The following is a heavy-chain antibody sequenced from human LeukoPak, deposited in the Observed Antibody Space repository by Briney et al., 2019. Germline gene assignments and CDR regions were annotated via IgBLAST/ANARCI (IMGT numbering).Heavy chain of an antibody. Sequence: GGSLRLSCAASGFTFSSYEMNWVRRAPGKGLEWVSYISSSGSTIYYADSVKGRFTISRDNAKNSLYLQMNSLRAEDTAVYYCAREMVVPAATTYYYYGMDVWGQGTTVTVSS. CDR2: ISSSGSTI. CDR3: AREMVVPAATTYYYYGMDV. CDR1: GFTFSSYE. J-gene: IGHJ6*02. D-gene: IGHD2-2*01. V-gene: IGHV3-48*03.